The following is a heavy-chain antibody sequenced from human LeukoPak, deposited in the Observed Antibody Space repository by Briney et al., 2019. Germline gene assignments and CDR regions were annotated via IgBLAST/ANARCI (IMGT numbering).Heavy chain of an antibody. J-gene: IGHJ3*02. V-gene: IGHV3-21*01. CDR3: ARDTHCSSTSCYNAFDI. Sequence: GGSLRLSCAASGFTFSSYSMNRVRQAPGKGLEWVSSISSSSTYIYYADSLKGRFTISRDNAKNSLSLQMNSLRAEDTAVYYCARDTHCSSTSCYNAFDIWGQGTMVTVSS. D-gene: IGHD2-2*02. CDR1: GFTFSSYS. CDR2: ISSSSTYI.